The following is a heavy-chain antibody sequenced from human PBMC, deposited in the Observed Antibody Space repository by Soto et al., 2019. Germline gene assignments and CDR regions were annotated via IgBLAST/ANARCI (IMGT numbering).Heavy chain of an antibody. CDR3: AKAIEGATNFDH. J-gene: IGHJ4*02. CDR2: TRGGGGST. CDR1: GFTFSTYT. V-gene: IGHV3-23*01. D-gene: IGHD1-26*01. Sequence: EVQLLESGGDLVQPGGSLRLSCAASGFTFSTYTMSWVRQAPGKGLEWVSATRGGGGSTYYADSVQGRFTISRDNSKNTLYLQMNSLRAEDTAVYYCAKAIEGATNFDHWGQGTLVTVSS.